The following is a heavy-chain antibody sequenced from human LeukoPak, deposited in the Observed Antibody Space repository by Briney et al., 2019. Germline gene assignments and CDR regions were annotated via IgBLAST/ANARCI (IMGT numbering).Heavy chain of an antibody. CDR1: GGTFSSYA. Sequence: SVKVSCKASGGTFSSYAISWVRQAPGQGLEWMGGIIPIFSTANYAQKFQGRVTITADESTSTAYMELSSLRSEDTAVYYCARTTRIAAAGYVYWGQGTLVTVSS. D-gene: IGHD6-13*01. CDR3: ARTTRIAAAGYVY. CDR2: IIPIFSTA. V-gene: IGHV1-69*13. J-gene: IGHJ4*02.